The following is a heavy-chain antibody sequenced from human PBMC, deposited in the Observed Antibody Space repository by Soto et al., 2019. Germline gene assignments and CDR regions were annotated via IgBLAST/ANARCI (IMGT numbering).Heavy chain of an antibody. CDR1: GYSFTSYW. CDR3: ARGYCTTTICDPWFDP. CDR2: IYPGDSDT. D-gene: IGHD2-2*01. J-gene: IGHJ5*02. Sequence: GESLKISCTGVGYSFTSYWIGWVRQMPGKGLEWMGIIYPGDSDTRYSPSFQGQVTISADKSITTAYLQWSSLKASDTAMYYCARGYCTTTICDPWFDPWGQGTLVTVSS. V-gene: IGHV5-51*01.